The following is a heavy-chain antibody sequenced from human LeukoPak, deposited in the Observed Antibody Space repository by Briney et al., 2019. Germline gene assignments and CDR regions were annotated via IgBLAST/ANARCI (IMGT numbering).Heavy chain of an antibody. Sequence: SQTLSLTCAVSGGSISSGGYSWSWIRQPPGKGLEWIGYIYHSGSTYYNPSLKSRVTISVDRSKNQFSLKLSSVTAADTAVYYCARARYYYGVDVWGQGTTVTVSS. J-gene: IGHJ6*02. V-gene: IGHV4-30-2*01. CDR3: ARARYYYGVDV. CDR2: IYHSGST. CDR1: GGSISSGGYS.